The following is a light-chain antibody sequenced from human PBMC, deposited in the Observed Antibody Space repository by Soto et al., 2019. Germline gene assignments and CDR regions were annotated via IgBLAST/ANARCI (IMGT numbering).Light chain of an antibody. CDR3: CTYARSTTVV. V-gene: IGLV2-23*01. CDR1: SSDVGISNL. J-gene: IGLJ2*01. Sequence: QSALTQPASVSGSPRQSITISCTGTSSDVGISNLVSWYQHHPGKAPKLMIYEGTKRPSGVSNRFSGSKSGNTASLTISGLQAEAEADYYCCTYARSTTVVFGGGTKHTVL. CDR2: EGT.